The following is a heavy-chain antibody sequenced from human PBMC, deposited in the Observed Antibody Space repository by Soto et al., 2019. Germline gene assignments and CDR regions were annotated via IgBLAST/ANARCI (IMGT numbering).Heavy chain of an antibody. Sequence: QVQLQESGPGLVKPSQTLSLTCTVSGGSISSGGYYWSWIRQHPGKGLEWIGYIYYSGSTYYNPSLKSRVTISVDTSKNQFSLKLSSVTAAATAVYYSARVGYDSSGYTYFDLWGRGTLVTVSS. V-gene: IGHV4-31*03. CDR1: GGSISSGGYY. J-gene: IGHJ2*01. D-gene: IGHD3-22*01. CDR2: IYYSGST. CDR3: ARVGYDSSGYTYFDL.